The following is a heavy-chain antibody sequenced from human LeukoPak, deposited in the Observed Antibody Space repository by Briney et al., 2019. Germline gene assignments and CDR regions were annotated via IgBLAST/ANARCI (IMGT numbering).Heavy chain of an antibody. CDR2: TIPIFGTA. CDR1: GGTFTGYV. CDR3: VRSDNSGYYPRTLDY. J-gene: IGHJ4*02. V-gene: IGHV1-69*05. D-gene: IGHD3-22*01. Sequence: SVKVSCKASGGTFTGYVISWVRQAPGQGLEWMGGTIPIFGTANYAQKFQGRVTMTTYTSTSTAYMELRSLRSDDTAMYYCVRSDNSGYYPRTLDYWGQGTLVTVSS.